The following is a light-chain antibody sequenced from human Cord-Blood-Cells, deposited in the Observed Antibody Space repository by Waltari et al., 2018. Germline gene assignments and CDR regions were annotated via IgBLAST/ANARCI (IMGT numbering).Light chain of an antibody. Sequence: DVQMTESPSSLSASVGDRVTSTCRASQSISSYLNWYQQKPGKAPKLLIYAASSLQSGVPSRFSGSGSGTDFTLTSRSLQPEDFATYDCQQSYSTPPWTFGQGTKVEIK. CDR1: QSISSY. V-gene: IGKV1-39*01. J-gene: IGKJ1*01. CDR2: AAS. CDR3: QQSYSTPPWT.